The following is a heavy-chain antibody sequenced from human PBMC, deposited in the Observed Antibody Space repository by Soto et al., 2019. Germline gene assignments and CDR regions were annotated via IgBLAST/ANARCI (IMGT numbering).Heavy chain of an antibody. CDR1: GYTFTSYG. J-gene: IGHJ4*02. CDR3: ARDQEMTTVTFPDY. CDR2: ISAYNGNT. Sequence: GPSVKVSCKASGYTFTSYGISWVRQAPGQGLEWMGWISAYNGNTNYAQKLQGRVTMTTDTSTSTAYMELRSLRSDDTAVYYCARDQEMTTVTFPDYWGQGTLVTVSS. D-gene: IGHD4-17*01. V-gene: IGHV1-18*01.